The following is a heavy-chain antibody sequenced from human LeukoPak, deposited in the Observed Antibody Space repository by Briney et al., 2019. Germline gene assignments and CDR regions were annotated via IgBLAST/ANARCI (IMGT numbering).Heavy chain of an antibody. CDR1: GFTLRSYW. J-gene: IGHJ4*02. CDR2: INSDGSST. CDR3: ARADYYDILTGYYPPFDY. V-gene: IGHV3-74*01. Sequence: GGSLRLSCAASGFTLRSYWMHWVGQAPGKGLVWVSRINSDGSSTSYADSVKGRFTISRDNAKNTLYLQMNSLRAEDTAVYYCARADYYDILTGYYPPFDYWGQGTLVTVSS. D-gene: IGHD3-9*01.